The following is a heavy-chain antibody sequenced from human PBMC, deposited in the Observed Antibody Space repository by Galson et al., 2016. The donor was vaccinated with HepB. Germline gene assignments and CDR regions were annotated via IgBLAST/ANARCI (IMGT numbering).Heavy chain of an antibody. J-gene: IGHJ4*02. Sequence: TLSLTCAVSGDSITSAKWWSWLRQPPGKGLEWIGYIYYSGSTYHSPSLKSRVTISVDTSKNQFPLKLNSVTAADTAVYYCARGSAFGGVDNWGQGTPVTVSS. CDR2: IYYSGST. CDR1: GDSITSAKW. V-gene: IGHV4-30-4*01. D-gene: IGHD3-16*01. CDR3: ARGSAFGGVDN.